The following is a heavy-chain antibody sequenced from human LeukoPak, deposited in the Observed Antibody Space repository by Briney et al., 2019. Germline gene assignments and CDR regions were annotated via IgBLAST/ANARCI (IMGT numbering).Heavy chain of an antibody. D-gene: IGHD1-1*01. CDR2: ISYSGIT. CDR3: ARGNGDDGMDV. J-gene: IGHJ6*02. V-gene: IGHV4-30-4*01. CDR1: GASISSGDYY. Sequence: SETLSLTCTVSGASISSGDYYWSWIRQPPGKGLERIGYISYSGITYYNPSLKSRVTISLDTSKNQFSLKLDSVTAADTAVHYCARGNGDDGMDVWGQGTTVTVSS.